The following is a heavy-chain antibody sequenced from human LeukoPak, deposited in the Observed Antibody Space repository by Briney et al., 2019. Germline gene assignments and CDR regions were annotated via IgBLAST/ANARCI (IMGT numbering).Heavy chain of an antibody. J-gene: IGHJ4*02. V-gene: IGHV1-2*02. CDR1: GYTFTGYY. Sequence: ASVKVSCKASGYTFTGYYMHWVRQAPGQGLEWMGWINPNSGGTNYAQKFQGRVTMTRDTSISTAYMELSRLRSDDTAVYYCARLASLYDSSGYYWGDYWGQGTLVTVPS. CDR2: INPNSGGT. D-gene: IGHD3-22*01. CDR3: ARLASLYDSSGYYWGDY.